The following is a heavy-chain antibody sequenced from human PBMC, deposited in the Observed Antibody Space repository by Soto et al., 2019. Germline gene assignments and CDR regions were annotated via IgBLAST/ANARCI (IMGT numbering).Heavy chain of an antibody. CDR1: GFTFSSYS. Sequence: GWSLRLSFAASGFTFSSYSMNWVRQAPGKGLEWVSSISSSSSYIYYADSVKGRFTISRDNAKNSLYLQMNSLRVEDTAIYYCAREERFNSGYYYVTGDFYYHAMDVWAQGTTVTVSS. D-gene: IGHD5-12*01. J-gene: IGHJ6*02. CDR2: ISSSSSYI. V-gene: IGHV3-21*04. CDR3: AREERFNSGYYYVTGDFYYHAMDV.